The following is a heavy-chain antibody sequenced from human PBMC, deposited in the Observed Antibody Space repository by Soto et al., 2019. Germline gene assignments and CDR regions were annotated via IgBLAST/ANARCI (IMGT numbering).Heavy chain of an antibody. CDR2: IIPIVGTG. V-gene: IGHV1-69*01. Sequence: QVQLVQSGAEVKKPGSSVKVSCKASGGSFSSYAISWVRQAPGQGLEWMGGIIPIVGTGNYAQNFQGRVTITADESTSTAYMALSSLRSEDTAMYYCARDLSAAGPPGMDVWGQGTTVTVSS. D-gene: IGHD6-13*01. J-gene: IGHJ6*02. CDR3: ARDLSAAGPPGMDV. CDR1: GGSFSSYA.